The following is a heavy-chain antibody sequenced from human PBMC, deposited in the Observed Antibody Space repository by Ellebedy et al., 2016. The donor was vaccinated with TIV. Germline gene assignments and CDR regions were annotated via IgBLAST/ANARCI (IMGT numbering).Heavy chain of an antibody. Sequence: ASVKVSXXASGYSFTTYFMHWVRQAPGQGLEWMGIISPDGSSTTYAQKFQGRITVTRDASTSTLYMELSSLRSDDTAVYYCARDPGSYGDFDSWGQGTLVSVSS. CDR3: ARDPGSYGDFDS. D-gene: IGHD4-17*01. CDR1: GYSFTTYF. V-gene: IGHV1-46*01. J-gene: IGHJ4*02. CDR2: ISPDGSST.